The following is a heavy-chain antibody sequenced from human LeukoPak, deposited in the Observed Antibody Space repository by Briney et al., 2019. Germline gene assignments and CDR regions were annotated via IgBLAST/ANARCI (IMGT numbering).Heavy chain of an antibody. D-gene: IGHD3-10*01. CDR2: INPNSGGT. V-gene: IGHV1-2*02. CDR1: GYTFTSYY. Sequence: RGASVKVSCKASGYTFTSYYMHWVRQAPGQGLEWMGWINPNSGGTNYAQKFQGRVTMTRDTSISTAYMELSRLRSDDTAVYYCARQNYYGSGSSPPLRVDNWFDPWGQGTLVTVSS. CDR3: ARQNYYGSGSSPPLRVDNWFDP. J-gene: IGHJ5*02.